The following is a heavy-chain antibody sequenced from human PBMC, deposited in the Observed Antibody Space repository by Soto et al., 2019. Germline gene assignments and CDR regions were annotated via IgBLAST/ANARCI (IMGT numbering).Heavy chain of an antibody. V-gene: IGHV1-18*01. CDR2: ISAYNGNT. CDR1: GYTFTSYG. D-gene: IGHD4-4*01. Sequence: ASVKVSCKASGYTFTSYGISWVRQAPGQGLEWMGWISAYNGNTNYAQKLQGRVTMTTDTSTSTAYMELRSLRSDDTAVYYCASHSSLPGWDYYYYYGMDVWGQGTTVTVSS. CDR3: ASHSSLPGWDYYYYYGMDV. J-gene: IGHJ6*02.